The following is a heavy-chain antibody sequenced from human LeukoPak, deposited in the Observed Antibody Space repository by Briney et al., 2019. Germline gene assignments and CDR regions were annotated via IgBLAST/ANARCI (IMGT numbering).Heavy chain of an antibody. D-gene: IGHD1-26*01. J-gene: IGHJ1*01. CDR2: IYNSWST. V-gene: IGHV4-59*01. Sequence: SETLSLTCTVSVGSISNYYWSWIRQPPGKGLEWIGYIYNSWSTNYNPSLKSRVSISVDTSKNQFSLKLSSVTAADTAVYYCARDGTSRSIQHWGQGALVTVSS. CDR1: VGSISNYY. CDR3: ARDGTSRSIQH.